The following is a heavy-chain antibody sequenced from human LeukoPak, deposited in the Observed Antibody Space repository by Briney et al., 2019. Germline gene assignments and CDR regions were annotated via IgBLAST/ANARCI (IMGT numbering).Heavy chain of an antibody. V-gene: IGHV4-39*01. Sequence: PSETLSLTCTVSGGSISSSSYYWGWIRQPPGKGLEWIGSIYDSGSTYYNPSLKSRVTISVDTSKNQFSLKLSSVTAADTAVYYCARPLSGGVGATYGAFDIWGQGTMVTVSS. CDR1: GGSISSSSYY. CDR3: ARPLSGGVGATYGAFDI. CDR2: IYDSGST. J-gene: IGHJ3*02. D-gene: IGHD1-26*01.